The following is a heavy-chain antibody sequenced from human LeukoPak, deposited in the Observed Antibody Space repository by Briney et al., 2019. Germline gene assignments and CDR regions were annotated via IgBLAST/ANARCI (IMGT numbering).Heavy chain of an antibody. D-gene: IGHD6-13*01. CDR1: GGSFSCYY. J-gene: IGHJ5*02. CDR2: INHSGST. Sequence: PSETLSLTCAVYGGSFSCYYWSWIRQPPGKGLEWIGEINHSGSTNYNPSLKSRVTISVDTSKNQFSLKLSSVTAADTAVYYCARGKRGYSSSWYDLWGQGTLVTVSS. V-gene: IGHV4-34*01. CDR3: ARGKRGYSSSWYDL.